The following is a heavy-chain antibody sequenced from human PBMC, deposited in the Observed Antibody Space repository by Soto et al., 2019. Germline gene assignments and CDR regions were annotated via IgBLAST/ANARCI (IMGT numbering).Heavy chain of an antibody. D-gene: IGHD2-2*02. J-gene: IGHJ6*02. CDR1: GDSVSSNSAA. CDR3: ARSPRYCSSTSCYTEYYYYGMDV. V-gene: IGHV6-1*01. CDR2: TYYRSKWYN. Sequence: PSQTLSLTCAISGDSVSSNSAAWNWIRQSPSRGLEWLGRTYYRSKWYNDYAVSVKSRITINPDTSKNQFSLQLNSVTPEDTAVYYCARSPRYCSSTSCYTEYYYYGMDVWRQGTTVTVSS.